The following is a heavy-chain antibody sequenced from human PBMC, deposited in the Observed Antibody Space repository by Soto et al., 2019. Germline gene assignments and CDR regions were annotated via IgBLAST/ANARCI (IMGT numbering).Heavy chain of an antibody. CDR2: IFHTGST. Sequence: SETLSLTCFVSGYSISSGHSWGWIRPPPGKGLEWIGSIFHTGSTYYNPSLKSRVTLSVDTSKNQFSLKLSSVTAADTAVYFCATLLRLDGFDVWGQGNTVTDSS. J-gene: IGHJ6*02. CDR3: ATLLRLDGFDV. V-gene: IGHV4-38-2*01. D-gene: IGHD6-19*01. CDR1: GYSISSGHS.